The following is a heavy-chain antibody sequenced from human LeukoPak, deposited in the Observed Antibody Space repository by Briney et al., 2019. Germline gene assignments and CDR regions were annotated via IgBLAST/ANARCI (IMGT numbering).Heavy chain of an antibody. CDR2: IRYDGNST. CDR1: GFIFNNYG. Sequence: GGSLRLSCAASGFIFNNYGMHWVRQAPGKGLEWVAFIRYDGNSTYEVDSVKGRFTISRDNSKNTVYLQMKSLRVEDTAVYYCAKDDLLLFHYWGQGTQVTVSS. V-gene: IGHV3-30*02. D-gene: IGHD2-21*02. CDR3: AKDDLLLFHY. J-gene: IGHJ4*02.